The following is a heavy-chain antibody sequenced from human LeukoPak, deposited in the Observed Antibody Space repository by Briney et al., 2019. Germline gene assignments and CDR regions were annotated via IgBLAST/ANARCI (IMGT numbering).Heavy chain of an antibody. Sequence: ASXKVSCKASGYTFTGYYMHWVRQAPGQGLEWMGWINPNSGGTNYAQKFQGRVTMTRDTSISTAYMELSRLRSDDTAVYYCARPLAPYYDSSGYYGDAFDIWGQGTMVTVSS. CDR3: ARPLAPYYDSSGYYGDAFDI. CDR2: INPNSGGT. J-gene: IGHJ3*02. CDR1: GYTFTGYY. D-gene: IGHD3-22*01. V-gene: IGHV1-2*02.